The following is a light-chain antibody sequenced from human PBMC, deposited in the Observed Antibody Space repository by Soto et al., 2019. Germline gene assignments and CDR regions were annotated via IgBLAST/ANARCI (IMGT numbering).Light chain of an antibody. V-gene: IGLV2-18*02. CDR3: NSYTISGTYV. J-gene: IGLJ1*01. CDR1: SSDVGSYNR. Sequence: QSALTQPPSVSGSPGQSVAISCTGDSSDVGSYNRVSWYQQSPGTAPKLIIYEVTTRSSGVPDRFSGSKSGNTASLTISGLQAEDEADYYCNSYTISGTYVFGTGTKVTVL. CDR2: EVT.